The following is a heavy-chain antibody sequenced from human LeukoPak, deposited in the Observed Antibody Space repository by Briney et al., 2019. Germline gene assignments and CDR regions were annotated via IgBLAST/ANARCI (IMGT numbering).Heavy chain of an antibody. CDR1: GYSFTSYW. V-gene: IGHV5-51*01. D-gene: IGHD3-9*01. Sequence: GESLKISCKGSGYSFTSYWIGWVRQMPGKGLEWMGIIYPDDSDTRYSPSFQGQVTISADKSISTAYLQWSSLKASDTAMYYCATLGGAISSSHAFDIWGQGTMVTVSS. J-gene: IGHJ3*02. CDR3: ATLGGAISSSHAFDI. CDR2: IYPDDSDT.